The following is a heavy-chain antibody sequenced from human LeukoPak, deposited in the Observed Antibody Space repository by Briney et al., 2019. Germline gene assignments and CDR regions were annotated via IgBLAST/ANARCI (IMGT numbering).Heavy chain of an antibody. CDR3: AREGSTGTTSFYYYYGMDV. CDR2: ISAYNGNT. Sequence: ASVTASFKASGYTFTIYGISWVRQAPGQGLERVGWISAYNGNTNYAQKLQGRVTMTTDTSTSTAYMELRSLRSDDTAVYYCAREGSTGTTSFYYYYGMDVWGQGTTVTVSS. D-gene: IGHD1-1*01. J-gene: IGHJ6*02. V-gene: IGHV1-18*01. CDR1: GYTFTIYG.